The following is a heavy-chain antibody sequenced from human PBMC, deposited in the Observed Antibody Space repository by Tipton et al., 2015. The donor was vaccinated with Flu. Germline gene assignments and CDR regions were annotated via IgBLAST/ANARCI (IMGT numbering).Heavy chain of an antibody. V-gene: IGHV3-9*01. CDR1: GFTFDDYA. D-gene: IGHD4-17*01. CDR3: AKDIERFVTTAGY. CDR2: ISWNSGSI. Sequence: SLRLSCAASGFTFDDYAMHWVRQAPGKDLEWVSGISWNSGSIGYADSVKGRFTISRDNAKNSLYLQMNSLRAEDTALYYCAKDIERFVTTAGYWGQGTLVTVSS. J-gene: IGHJ4*02.